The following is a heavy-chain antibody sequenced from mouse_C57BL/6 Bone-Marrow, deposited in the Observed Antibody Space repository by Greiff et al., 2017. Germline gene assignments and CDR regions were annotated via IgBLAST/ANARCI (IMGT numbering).Heavy chain of an antibody. CDR1: GFTFSSYA. V-gene: IGHV5-9-1*02. D-gene: IGHD6-5*01. Sequence: EVKLMESGEGLVKPGGSLKLSCAASGFTFSSYAMSWVRQTPEKRLEWVAYISSGGDYIYYADTVKGRFTISRDNARNTLYLQMSSLKSEDTAMYYCTKILSSYWYFDVWGTGTTVTVSS. J-gene: IGHJ1*03. CDR2: ISSGGDYI. CDR3: TKILSSYWYFDV.